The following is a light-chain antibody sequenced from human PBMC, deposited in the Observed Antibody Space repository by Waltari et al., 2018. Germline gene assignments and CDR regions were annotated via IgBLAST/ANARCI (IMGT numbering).Light chain of an antibody. V-gene: IGKV1-13*02. CDR2: DAS. CDR1: KGVSST. CDR3: QQFNSYPP. J-gene: IGKJ5*01. Sequence: IQLIQSPSSLSPSVVERVTITCRASKGVSSTLAWDQHEPGKPPEVLIYDASSLESGVPSRFHGSGSGTDFTLPNDSLQPEGFAAYYCQQFNSYPPFGQGTRLEIK.